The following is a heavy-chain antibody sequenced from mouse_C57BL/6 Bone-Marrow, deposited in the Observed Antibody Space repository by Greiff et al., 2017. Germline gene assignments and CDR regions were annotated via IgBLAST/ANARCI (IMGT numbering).Heavy chain of an antibody. J-gene: IGHJ2*01. CDR1: GYTFTDYE. CDR2: IDPETGGT. Sequence: QVQLKESGAELVRPGASVTLSCKASGYTFTDYEMHWVKQTPVHGLEWIGAIDPETGGTAYNQKFKGKAILTADKSSSTAYMELRSLTSEDSAVYYCKDGNQYYFDYWGQGTTLTVSS. V-gene: IGHV1-15*01. D-gene: IGHD2-1*01. CDR3: KDGNQYYFDY.